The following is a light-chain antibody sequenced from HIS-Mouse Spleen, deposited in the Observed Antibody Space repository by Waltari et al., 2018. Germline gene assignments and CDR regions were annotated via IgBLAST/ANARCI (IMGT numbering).Light chain of an antibody. CDR3: QAWDSSYSV. V-gene: IGLV3-1*01. Sequence: SYELTQPPSVSVSPGQTARITCSGDALPKKYAYWYQQKPGQSPVLVIYQDSKRPSGIPERFSGSNSGNTATLTISGTQAMDEADYYCQAWDSSYSVFGGGTKLTVL. CDR2: QDS. CDR1: ALPKKY. J-gene: IGLJ2*01.